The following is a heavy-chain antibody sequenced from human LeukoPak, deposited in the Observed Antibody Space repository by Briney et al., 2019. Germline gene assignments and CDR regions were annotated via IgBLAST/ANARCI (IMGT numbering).Heavy chain of an antibody. Sequence: GGSLRLSCAASGFTFSSYSMNWVRQAPGKGLEWVSYISSSSSTIYYADSVKGRFTISRDNAKNSLYLQMNSLRAEDTAVYYCARVEVITFGGVIDHWGQGTLVTVSS. CDR1: GFTFSSYS. V-gene: IGHV3-48*01. D-gene: IGHD3-16*01. CDR2: ISSSSSTI. CDR3: ARVEVITFGGVIDH. J-gene: IGHJ5*02.